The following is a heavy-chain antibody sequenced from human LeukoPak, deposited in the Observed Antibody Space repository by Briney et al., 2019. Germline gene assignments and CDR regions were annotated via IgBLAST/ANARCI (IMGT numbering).Heavy chain of an antibody. Sequence: GGFLRLSCAVSGFTFSIYSMHWVRQAPGKGLEWLSSISSSSSYIYHTDSVKGRFTISRDNAKNSLYLQMNSLRAEDTAMYYCARGEQVTIMDVWGQGTTVTVSS. V-gene: IGHV3-21*01. J-gene: IGHJ6*02. D-gene: IGHD4-23*01. CDR1: GFTFSIYS. CDR3: ARGEQVTIMDV. CDR2: ISSSSSYI.